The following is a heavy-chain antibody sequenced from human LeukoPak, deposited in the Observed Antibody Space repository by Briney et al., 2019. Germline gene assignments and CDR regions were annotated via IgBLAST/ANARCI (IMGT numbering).Heavy chain of an antibody. CDR1: GYTFTGYY. CDR2: INPNSGGT. CDR3: ARGFGGSYFTDY. J-gene: IGHJ4*02. Sequence: ASVKVSCKASGYTFTGYYMHWVRQAPGQGLEWMGWINPNSGGTNYAQNFQGRVTMTRDTSISTAYMELSRLRSDDTAVYYCARGFGGSYFTDYWGQGTLVTVSS. V-gene: IGHV1-2*02. D-gene: IGHD1-26*01.